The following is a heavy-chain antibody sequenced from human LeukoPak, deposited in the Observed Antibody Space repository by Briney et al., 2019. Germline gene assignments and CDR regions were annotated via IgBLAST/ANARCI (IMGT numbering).Heavy chain of an antibody. CDR3: ARSPTYDFWSGSPGY. D-gene: IGHD3-3*01. Sequence: ASVKVSCKASGGTFSSYAISWVRQAPGQGLEWMGGIIPIFGTANYAQKFQGRVTITTDESTSTAYMELSSLRSEDTAVYYCARSPTYDFWSGSPGYWGQGTLVTVSS. CDR2: IIPIFGTA. V-gene: IGHV1-69*05. J-gene: IGHJ4*02. CDR1: GGTFSSYA.